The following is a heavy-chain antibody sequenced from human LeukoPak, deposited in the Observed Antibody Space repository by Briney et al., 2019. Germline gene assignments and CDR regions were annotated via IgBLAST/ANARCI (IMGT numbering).Heavy chain of an antibody. Sequence: GGSLRLSCAASGSTFSSYTMNWVRQAPGKGLEWVSSTSSSTGYIHYADSVQGRLTISRDNAKTSLYLKMNSLRAEDTAVYYCARDPTPRYCSGGSCYTHYGMDVWGQGTTVTVSS. CDR2: TSSSTGYI. D-gene: IGHD2-15*01. J-gene: IGHJ6*02. CDR3: ARDPTPRYCSGGSCYTHYGMDV. V-gene: IGHV3-21*01. CDR1: GSTFSSYT.